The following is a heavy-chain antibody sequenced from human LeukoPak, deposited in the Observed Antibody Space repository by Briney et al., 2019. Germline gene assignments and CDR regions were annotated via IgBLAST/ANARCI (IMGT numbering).Heavy chain of an antibody. CDR3: ASEVNYYDSSGFDY. CDR1: GGSISSYY. CDR2: IYYSGST. D-gene: IGHD3-22*01. J-gene: IGHJ4*02. V-gene: IGHV4-59*12. Sequence: SETLSLTCTVSGGSISSYYWSWIRQPPGKGLEWIGYIYYSGSTNYNPSLKSRVTISVDTSKNQFSLKLSSVTAADTAVYYCASEVNYYDSSGFDYWGQGTLVTVSS.